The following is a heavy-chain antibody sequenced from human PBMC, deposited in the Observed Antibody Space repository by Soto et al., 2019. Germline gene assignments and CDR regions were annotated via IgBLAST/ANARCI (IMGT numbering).Heavy chain of an antibody. CDR3: ARTPKEYYYYYYYMDV. V-gene: IGHV4-59*08. J-gene: IGHJ6*03. CDR2: IYYSGST. CDR1: GGSISSYY. Sequence: SETLSLTCTVSGGSISSYYWSWIRQPPGKGLEWIGYIYYSGSTNYNPSLKSRVTISVDTSKNQFSLKLSSVTAADTAVYYCARTPKEYYYYYYYMDVWGKGTTVTVSS.